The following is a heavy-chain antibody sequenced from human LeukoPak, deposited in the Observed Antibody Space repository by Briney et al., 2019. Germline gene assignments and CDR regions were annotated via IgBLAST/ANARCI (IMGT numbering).Heavy chain of an antibody. D-gene: IGHD2-15*01. V-gene: IGHV3-9*01. J-gene: IGHJ4*02. CDR3: AKAGRGRWYLDY. CDR2: ISWNSGSI. Sequence: PGGSLRLSCAASGFTFDDYAMPWVRQAPGKGLEWVSGISWNSGSIGYADSVKGRFTISRDNAKNSLYLQMNSLRAEDTALYYCAKAGRGRWYLDYWGQGTLVTVSS. CDR1: GFTFDDYA.